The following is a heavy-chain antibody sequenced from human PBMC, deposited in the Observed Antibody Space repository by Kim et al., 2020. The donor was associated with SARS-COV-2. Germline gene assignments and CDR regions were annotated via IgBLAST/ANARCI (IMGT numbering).Heavy chain of an antibody. J-gene: IGHJ6*02. CDR3: ARDNKYGSGSYYNGYGMDV. V-gene: IGHV1-3*01. CDR2: ISAGNGNT. D-gene: IGHD1-26*01. Sequence: ASVKVSCKASGYSFTFYAIHWVRQAPGQRLELMGWISAGNGNTRHSEKFQGRVSIARDTSASTSYMELSSLRFEDTAVYYCARDNKYGSGSYYNGYGMDVGGQGTTVTVSS. CDR1: GYSFTFYA.